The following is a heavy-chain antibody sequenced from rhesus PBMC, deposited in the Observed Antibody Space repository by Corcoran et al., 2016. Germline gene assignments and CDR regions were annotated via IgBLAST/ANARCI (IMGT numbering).Heavy chain of an antibody. J-gene: IGHJ5-1*01. CDR3: ATIAGTQNNRFDV. Sequence: QVQLQESGPGLVKPSETLSLTCAVSGGSFSGYWWSWIRPPPGTGLEWIGEINGNSGSTTNNPALKRRVTISKDASKNQFSLKLSSVTAADTAVYYCATIAGTQNNRFDVWGPGVLVTVSS. V-gene: IGHV4-80*01. D-gene: IGHD1-1*01. CDR1: GGSFSGYW. CDR2: INGNSGST.